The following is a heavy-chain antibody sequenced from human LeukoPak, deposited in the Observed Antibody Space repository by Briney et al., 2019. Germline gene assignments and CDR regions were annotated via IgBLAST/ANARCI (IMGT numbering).Heavy chain of an antibody. CDR2: TYSSGIT. V-gene: IGHV4-4*07. D-gene: IGHD3-22*01. J-gene: IGHJ6*02. CDR3: ARLAVTGYYFPGMDV. Sequence: SETLSLTCTVSDGSLRSYYWSWIRQPAEKGLEWIGRTYSSGITNYNPSLKSRVTMSVDTSKNQFSLKLSSVTAADTVVYYCARLAVTGYYFPGMDVWGQGTTATVSS. CDR1: DGSLRSYY.